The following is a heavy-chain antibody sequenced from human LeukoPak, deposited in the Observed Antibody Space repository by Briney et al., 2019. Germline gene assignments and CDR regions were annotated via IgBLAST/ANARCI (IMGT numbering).Heavy chain of an antibody. CDR3: ARQNYSSSLFDY. J-gene: IGHJ4*02. CDR1: CGSISSYY. CDR2: IYYSGST. D-gene: IGHD6-13*01. V-gene: IGHV4-59*08. Sequence: SETLSLTCTVSCGSISSYYWSWIRQFPGKGLEWIGCIYYSGSTTYNPSLKSRVSISVDMSKNQFSLKLSSVTAADTAVYYCARQNYSSSLFDYWGQGTLVTVSS.